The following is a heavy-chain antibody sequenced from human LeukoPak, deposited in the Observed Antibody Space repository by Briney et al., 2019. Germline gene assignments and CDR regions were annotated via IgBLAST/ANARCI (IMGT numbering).Heavy chain of an antibody. D-gene: IGHD5-12*01. CDR1: GYSFTSYW. Sequence: GESLKISCKGSGYSFTSYWIGWVRQMPGKGLEWMGIIYPGDSDTRYSPSFQGQVTISADKSISTAYLQRSSLKASDTAMYYCARVGQVDIVATNHLWIGYFDYWGQGTLVTVSS. CDR3: ARVGQVDIVATNHLWIGYFDY. V-gene: IGHV5-51*01. J-gene: IGHJ4*02. CDR2: IYPGDSDT.